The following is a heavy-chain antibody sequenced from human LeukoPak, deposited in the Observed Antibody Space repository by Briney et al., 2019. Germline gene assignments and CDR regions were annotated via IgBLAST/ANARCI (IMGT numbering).Heavy chain of an antibody. CDR1: GFTVSSNY. Sequence: PGGSLRLSCAASGFTVSSNYMSWVRQAPGKGLEWVSIIYSGGSTFYADSVKGRFTISRDNSKNTLYLQMNSLRAEDTAVYYCASGAPSAFDIWGQGTMVTVSS. CDR3: ASGAPSAFDI. V-gene: IGHV3-53*01. D-gene: IGHD3-16*01. J-gene: IGHJ3*02. CDR2: IYSGGST.